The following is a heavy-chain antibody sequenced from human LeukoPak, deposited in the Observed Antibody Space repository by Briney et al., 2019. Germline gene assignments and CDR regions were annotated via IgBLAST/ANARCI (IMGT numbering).Heavy chain of an antibody. V-gene: IGHV4-61*02. CDR1: GGSVTSGSYY. Sequence: SQTLSLTCTVSGGSVTSGSYYWSWIRQPAGKGLEWIGRIYATGSTNYNPSLKSRVTISVDTSKNQFSLKLSSVTAADTAVYYCARYSYGYYLDYWGQGTLVTVSS. J-gene: IGHJ4*02. D-gene: IGHD5-18*01. CDR3: ARYSYGYYLDY. CDR2: IYATGST.